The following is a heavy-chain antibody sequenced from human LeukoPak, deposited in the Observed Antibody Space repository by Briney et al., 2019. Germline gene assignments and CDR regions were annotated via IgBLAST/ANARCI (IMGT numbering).Heavy chain of an antibody. CDR1: GGSISSYY. V-gene: IGHV4-59*01. CDR3: ARVYNGSFDY. D-gene: IGHD2-8*01. Sequence: PSETLSLTCTVSGGSISSYYWSLIRQPPGKGLEWIGYIYYSGSTNYNPSLKSRVTISVDTSKNQFSLKLSSVTAADTAVYYCARVYNGSFDYWGQGTLVSVSS. CDR2: IYYSGST. J-gene: IGHJ4*02.